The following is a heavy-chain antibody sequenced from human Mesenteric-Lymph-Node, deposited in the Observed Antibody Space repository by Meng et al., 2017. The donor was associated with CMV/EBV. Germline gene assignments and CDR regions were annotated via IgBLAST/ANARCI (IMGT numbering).Heavy chain of an antibody. D-gene: IGHD6-13*01. J-gene: IGHJ4*02. Sequence: CPSSGDTFTGSYMPWVRQAPGPWLEWMGRFSLHSGGTNYAQKFHGRVTMTRDTSISTAYMELGSLRSDDTAMYFCAREGGVSVSPFDYWGQGTLVTVSS. CDR1: GDTFTGSY. CDR2: FSLHSGGT. V-gene: IGHV1-2*06. CDR3: AREGGVSVSPFDY.